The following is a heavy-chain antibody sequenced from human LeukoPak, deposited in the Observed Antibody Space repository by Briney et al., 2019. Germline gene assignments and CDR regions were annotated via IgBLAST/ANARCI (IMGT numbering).Heavy chain of an antibody. CDR2: IYHSGST. J-gene: IGHJ4*02. CDR3: ARGSSGWLDY. CDR1: GYSISSGYY. D-gene: IGHD6-19*01. Sequence: PSETLSLTCTVSGYSISSGYYWGWIRQPPGKGLEWIGSIYHSGSTYYNPSLKSRVTISVDTSKNQFSLKLSSVAAADTAVYYCARGSSGWLDYWGQGTLVTVSS. V-gene: IGHV4-38-2*02.